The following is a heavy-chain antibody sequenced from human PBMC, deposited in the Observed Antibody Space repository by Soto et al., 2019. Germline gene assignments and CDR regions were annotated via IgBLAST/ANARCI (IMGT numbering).Heavy chain of an antibody. CDR3: ARGQYSGHDYVSGSYYYIDV. D-gene: IGHD5-12*01. Sequence: ASVKVCCKASGYTFTSYDINWVRQATGQGLEWMGWMNPNSGNTGYAQKFQGRVTMTRNTSISTAYMELSSLRSDDTAVYYCARGQYSGHDYVSGSYYYIDVWGKGTTVTLAS. CDR1: GYTFTSYD. V-gene: IGHV1-8*01. J-gene: IGHJ6*03. CDR2: MNPNSGNT.